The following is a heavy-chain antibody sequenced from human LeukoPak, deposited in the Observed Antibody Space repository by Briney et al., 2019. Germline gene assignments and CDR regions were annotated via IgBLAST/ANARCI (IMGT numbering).Heavy chain of an antibody. V-gene: IGHV3-33*01. Sequence: GGSLRLSCAASGFTFSSYDMHWVRQAPGKGLEWVSVIWYDGSNKYYADSVKGRFTISRDNSKNTLYLQMNSLRAEDTAVYYCARDFSYGSGSYYYYYGMDVWGKATTVTVSS. J-gene: IGHJ6*04. CDR2: IWYDGSNK. D-gene: IGHD3-10*01. CDR1: GFTFSSYD. CDR3: ARDFSYGSGSYYYYYGMDV.